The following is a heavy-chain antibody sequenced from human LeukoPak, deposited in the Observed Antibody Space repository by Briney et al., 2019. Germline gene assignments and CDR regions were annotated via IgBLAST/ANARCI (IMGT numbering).Heavy chain of an antibody. CDR1: GFTFSDYY. CDR2: ISSSSSYT. V-gene: IGHV3-11*06. D-gene: IGHD3-10*01. J-gene: IGHJ4*02. CDR3: AREGVELRCFGELLFGPIDY. Sequence: TGGSLRLSCAASGFTFSDYYMSWIRQAPGKGLVCVSYISSSSSYTNYADSVWGRFTISRDNDKNSLYQQMNRQRAAHTAVYYCAREGVELRCFGELLFGPIDYWGQGTLVTVSS.